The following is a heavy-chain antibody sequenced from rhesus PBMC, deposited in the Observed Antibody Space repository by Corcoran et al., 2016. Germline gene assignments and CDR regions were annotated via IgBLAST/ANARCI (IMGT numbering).Heavy chain of an antibody. Sequence: QVQLQQWGEGLVKPSETLSLTCAVYGGSISGYYYWSWIRQPPGKGLEWIGYIYGNSASTNYNPSLKKRVTISKGTFKNQFSLKLSSVTAADTAVYYCARARIAAAGTSGAFDFWGQGLRVTVSS. CDR1: GGSISGYYY. CDR2: IYGNSAST. J-gene: IGHJ3*01. D-gene: IGHD6-25*01. CDR3: ARARIAAAGTSGAFDF. V-gene: IGHV4-73*01.